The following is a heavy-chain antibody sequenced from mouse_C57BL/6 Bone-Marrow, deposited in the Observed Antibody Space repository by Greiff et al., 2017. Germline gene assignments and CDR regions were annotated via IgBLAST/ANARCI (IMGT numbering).Heavy chain of an antibody. J-gene: IGHJ3*01. Sequence: VKLVESGPGLVAPSQRLSITCTVSGFSLTSYGVDWVRQSPGKGLEWLGVIWGVGSTNYNSALKSRLSISKDNSKSQVFLKMNSLQTDDTAMYYCASDDGYLFAYWGQGTLVTVSA. D-gene: IGHD2-3*01. CDR2: IWGVGST. V-gene: IGHV2-6*01. CDR1: GFSLTSYG. CDR3: ASDDGYLFAY.